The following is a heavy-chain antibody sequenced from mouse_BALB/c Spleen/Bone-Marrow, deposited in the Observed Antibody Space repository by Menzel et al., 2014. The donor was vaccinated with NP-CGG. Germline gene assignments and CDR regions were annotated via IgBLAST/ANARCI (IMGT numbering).Heavy chain of an antibody. CDR2: ISYSGST. D-gene: IGHD1-1*01. Sequence: EVQRVESGPGLVKPSQSLSLTCTVTGYSITSDYAWNWIRQFPGNKLEWMGYISYSGSTSYNPSLKSRISITRDTSKNQFFLQLNSVTTEDTATYYCARYYYGSSAYAMDYWGQGTSVTVSS. CDR1: GYSITSDYA. V-gene: IGHV3-2*02. CDR3: ARYYYGSSAYAMDY. J-gene: IGHJ4*01.